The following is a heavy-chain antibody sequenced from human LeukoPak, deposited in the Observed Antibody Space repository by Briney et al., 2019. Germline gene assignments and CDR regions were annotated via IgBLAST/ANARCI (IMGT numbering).Heavy chain of an antibody. J-gene: IGHJ4*02. CDR2: INHSGST. CDR1: GGSFSGYY. D-gene: IGHD6-13*01. Sequence: SETLSLTCAVYGGSFSGYYWSWIRQPPGKGLEWIGEINHSGSTNYNPSLKSRVTLSVDTSKNQFSLKLSSVTAADTAVYYCARPSIAAAVDYWGQGTLVTVSS. V-gene: IGHV4-34*01. CDR3: ARPSIAAAVDY.